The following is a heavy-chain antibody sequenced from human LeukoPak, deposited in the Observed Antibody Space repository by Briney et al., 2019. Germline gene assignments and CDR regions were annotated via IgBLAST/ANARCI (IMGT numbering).Heavy chain of an antibody. Sequence: PGRSLRLSCVASGFTFSRHGMQWVRQAPGKGPEWVAVISHDGTVKHYSDSVKGRFSISRDNSKNTLYLQMNSLRAEDTAVYYCARRAGAYSHPYDYWGQGTLVTVSS. CDR3: ARRAGAYSHPYDY. CDR1: GFTFSRHG. CDR2: ISHDGTVK. D-gene: IGHD4/OR15-4a*01. V-gene: IGHV3-30*03. J-gene: IGHJ4*02.